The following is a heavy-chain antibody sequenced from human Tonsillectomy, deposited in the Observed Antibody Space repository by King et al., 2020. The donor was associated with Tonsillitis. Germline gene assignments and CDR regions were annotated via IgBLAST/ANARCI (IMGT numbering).Heavy chain of an antibody. CDR2: ISSSSSYI. J-gene: IGHJ3*02. CDR3: VRDTTSYYDFWSGYYNAFDI. V-gene: IGHV3-21*01. CDR1: GFTSSSYS. Sequence: VQLVESGGGLVKPGESLRLSCAASGFTSSSYSMNWFRQAPGKGLEWVSSISSSSSYIYYADSVKGRFTISRDNAKNSLYLQMNSLRAEDTAVYYCVRDTTSYYDFWSGYYNAFDIWGQGTMVTVSS. D-gene: IGHD3-3*01.